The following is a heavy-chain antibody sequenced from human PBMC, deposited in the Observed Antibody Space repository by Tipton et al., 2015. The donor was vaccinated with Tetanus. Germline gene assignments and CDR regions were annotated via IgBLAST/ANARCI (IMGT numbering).Heavy chain of an antibody. CDR1: GFTFSTFW. Sequence: SLRLSCAAFGFTFSTFWMHWVRQSPGKGLLWVSRINPDGSSTTYADSVKGRFTISRDNAKNTLYMQMHSLRAEDTGVYYCTRSGDTFGRDDHWGQGTLVTVSS. D-gene: IGHD2-21*02. CDR2: INPDGSST. V-gene: IGHV3-74*01. CDR3: TRSGDTFGRDDH. J-gene: IGHJ4*02.